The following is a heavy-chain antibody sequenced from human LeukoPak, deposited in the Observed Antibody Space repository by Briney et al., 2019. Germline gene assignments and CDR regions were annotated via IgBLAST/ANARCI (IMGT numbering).Heavy chain of an antibody. J-gene: IGHJ4*02. D-gene: IGHD3-9*01. CDR3: ARDLSPTYYDILTGYSGPAPIDY. V-gene: IGHV3-20*04. CDR1: GFTFDDYC. Sequence: AGGSLRLSCAASGFTFDDYCMSWVRQAPGKGLEWVSGINWNGGSTGYADSVKGRFTISRDNAKNSLYLQMNSLRAEDTALYYCARDLSPTYYDILTGYSGPAPIDYWGQGTLVTVSS. CDR2: INWNGGST.